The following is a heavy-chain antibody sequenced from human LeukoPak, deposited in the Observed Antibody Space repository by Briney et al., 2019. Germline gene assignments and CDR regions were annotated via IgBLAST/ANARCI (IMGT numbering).Heavy chain of an antibody. J-gene: IGHJ5*02. Sequence: PSETLSLTCTVSGGSISSSSYYWGWIRQPPGKGLEWIGSIYYGGSTYYNPSLKSRVTISVDTSKNQFSLKLSSVTAADTAVYYCARGVDGYKRWFDPWGQGTLVTVSS. CDR1: GGSISSSSYY. V-gene: IGHV4-39*01. CDR2: IYYGGST. CDR3: ARGVDGYKRWFDP. D-gene: IGHD5-24*01.